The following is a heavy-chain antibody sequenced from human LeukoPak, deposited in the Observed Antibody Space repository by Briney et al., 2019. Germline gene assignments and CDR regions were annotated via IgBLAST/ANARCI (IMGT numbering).Heavy chain of an antibody. J-gene: IGHJ4*02. CDR1: GGSISDYF. CDR3: ARGPYCGNDCYFDS. Sequence: SETLSLTCTVSGGSISDYFWSWIRQPAGKGLEWIGRIYSSGSTLYNPSLKSRVTMSVDTSKNQFSLRLTSVTAADTAVYYCARGPYCGNDCYFDSWGRGALFTVSS. V-gene: IGHV4-4*07. CDR2: IYSSGST. D-gene: IGHD2-21*01.